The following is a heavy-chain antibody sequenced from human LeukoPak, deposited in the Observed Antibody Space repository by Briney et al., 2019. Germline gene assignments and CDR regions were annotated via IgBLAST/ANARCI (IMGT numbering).Heavy chain of an antibody. J-gene: IGHJ5*02. CDR1: GGSISSYY. CDR2: IYTSGST. Sequence: PSETLSLTCTVSGGSISSYYWSWIRQPAGKGLEWIGFIYTSGSTNYNPSLKSRVTMSVDTSKNQFSLKLSSVTAADTAVYYCARVIVSAAGNWFDPWGQGTLVTVSS. CDR3: ARVIVSAAGNWFDP. V-gene: IGHV4-4*07. D-gene: IGHD6-13*01.